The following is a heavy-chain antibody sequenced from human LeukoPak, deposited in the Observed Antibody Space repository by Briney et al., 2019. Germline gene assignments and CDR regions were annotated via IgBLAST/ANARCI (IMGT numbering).Heavy chain of an antibody. Sequence: GGSLRLSCAASGFIFSRYTINWVRQAPGKGLEWVSSIWSDSAEIHYADSVKGRFTISRDNAKDSLYLQMNSLRAEDSAVYYCARDFFHSDISSPFDYWGQGTLVTVSS. CDR3: ARDFFHSDISSPFDY. CDR1: GFIFSRYT. J-gene: IGHJ4*02. V-gene: IGHV3-21*01. D-gene: IGHD3-3*02. CDR2: IWSDSAEI.